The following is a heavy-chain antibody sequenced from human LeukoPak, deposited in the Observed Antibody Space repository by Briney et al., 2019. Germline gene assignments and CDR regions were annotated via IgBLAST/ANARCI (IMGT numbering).Heavy chain of an antibody. V-gene: IGHV3-66*01. CDR2: IYSGGST. Sequence: GGSLRLSCAASGFTVSSNYMSWVRQAPGKGLEGVSVIYSGGSTYYADSVKGRFTISRDNSKNTLYLQMNSLRAEDTAVYYCARGVRVARSNAFDIWGQGTMVTVSS. J-gene: IGHJ3*02. CDR1: GFTVSSNY. D-gene: IGHD3-10*01. CDR3: ARGVRVARSNAFDI.